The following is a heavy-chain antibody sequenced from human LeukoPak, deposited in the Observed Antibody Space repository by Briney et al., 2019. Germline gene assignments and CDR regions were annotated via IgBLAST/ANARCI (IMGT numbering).Heavy chain of an antibody. D-gene: IGHD1-26*01. CDR2: ITSSSSYI. CDR3: ACLGSGSYSFYYYRMDV. V-gene: IGHV3-21*01. Sequence: GVSLRLSCAASGFTFSSYSMNWVRQAPGKGLEWVSSITSSSSYIYYADSVKGRFTVSRDNAKDTLYLQMNSLRAEDTAVYYCACLGSGSYSFYYYRMDVWGQGTTVTVSS. CDR1: GFTFSSYS. J-gene: IGHJ6*02.